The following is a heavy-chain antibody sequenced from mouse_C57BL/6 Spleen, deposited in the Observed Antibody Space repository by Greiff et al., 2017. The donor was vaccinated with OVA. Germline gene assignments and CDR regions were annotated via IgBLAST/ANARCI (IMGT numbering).Heavy chain of an antibody. V-gene: IGHV14-4*01. CDR2: IDPENGDT. CDR3: VITTVVDWYFDV. CDR1: GFNIKDDY. Sequence: EVQLQQSGAELVRPGASVKLSCTASGFNIKDDYMHWVKQRPEQGLEWIGWIDPENGDTEYASKFQGKATITADTSSNTAYLQLSSLTSEDTAVYYCVITTVVDWYFDVWGTGTTVTVSS. J-gene: IGHJ1*03. D-gene: IGHD1-1*01.